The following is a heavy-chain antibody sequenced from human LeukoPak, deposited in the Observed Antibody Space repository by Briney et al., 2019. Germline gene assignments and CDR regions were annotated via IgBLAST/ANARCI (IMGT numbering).Heavy chain of an antibody. V-gene: IGHV1-2*02. Sequence: GASVKVSCKASGYTFTGYYIHWVRQAPGQGLEWMGWINPNSGGTNYAQKFQGRVTMTRDTSISTAYMELSRLRSDDTAVYYCARDRHSYYNWFDPWGQGTLVTVSS. CDR1: GYTFTGYY. J-gene: IGHJ5*02. D-gene: IGHD1-26*01. CDR2: INPNSGGT. CDR3: ARDRHSYYNWFDP.